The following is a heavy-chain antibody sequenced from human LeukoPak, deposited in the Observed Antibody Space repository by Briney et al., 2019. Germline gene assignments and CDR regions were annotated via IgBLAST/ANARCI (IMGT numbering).Heavy chain of an antibody. CDR1: GGSISSSSYY. J-gene: IGHJ2*01. CDR2: IYYSGST. CDR3: ARVRRVTMIVVLVTTSRWYFDL. D-gene: IGHD3-22*01. Sequence: SETLSLTCTVSGGSISSSSYYWGWIRQPPGKGLEWIGSIYYSGSTYYNPSLKSRVSISVDASKNQFSLNLSSVTAADTAVYYCARVRRVTMIVVLVTTSRWYFDLWGRGTLVTVSS. V-gene: IGHV4-39*07.